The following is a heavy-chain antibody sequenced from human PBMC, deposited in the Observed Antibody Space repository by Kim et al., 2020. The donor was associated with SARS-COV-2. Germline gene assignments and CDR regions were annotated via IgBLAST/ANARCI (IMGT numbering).Heavy chain of an antibody. V-gene: IGHV1-18*01. CDR3: ARASVVVNTYYYDSSNYEY. D-gene: IGHD3-22*01. J-gene: IGHJ4*02. CDR1: GYTFTSYG. Sequence: ASVKVSCKASGYTFTSYGISWVRQAPGQGLEWMGWISAYNGNTNYAQKLQGRVTMTTDTSTSTAYMELRSLRSDDTAVYYCARASVVVNTYYYDSSNYEYWGQGTLVTVSS. CDR2: ISAYNGNT.